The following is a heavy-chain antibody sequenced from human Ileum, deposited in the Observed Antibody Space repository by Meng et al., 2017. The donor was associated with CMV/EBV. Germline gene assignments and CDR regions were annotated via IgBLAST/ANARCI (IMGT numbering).Heavy chain of an antibody. D-gene: IGHD2-2*01. CDR3: ARDRCSSTSCYPDWFDP. CDR2: INPNSGGT. CDR1: GYTFTGYY. V-gene: IGHV1-2*02. J-gene: IGHJ5*02. Sequence: ASVKVSCKASGYTFTGYYMHWVRQAPGQGLEGMGWINPNSGGTNYAQNFQGRVTMTRDTSISTAYMELSRLRSDDTAVYYCARDRCSSTSCYPDWFDPWGQGTLVTVSS.